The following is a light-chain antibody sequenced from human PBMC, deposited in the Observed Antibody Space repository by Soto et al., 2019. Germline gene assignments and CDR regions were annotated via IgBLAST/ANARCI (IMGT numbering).Light chain of an antibody. Sequence: DIQLTQSPSFLSASVGDRVTITCRASQAISSYLAWFQQRPGKAPKVLIYAASTLQSGVPSRFSGSASGAEFTLTIRLLQPEDFATFYCPQLNTYPWTFGQGTKVEIK. CDR1: QAISSY. CDR2: AAS. J-gene: IGKJ1*01. CDR3: PQLNTYPWT. V-gene: IGKV1-9*01.